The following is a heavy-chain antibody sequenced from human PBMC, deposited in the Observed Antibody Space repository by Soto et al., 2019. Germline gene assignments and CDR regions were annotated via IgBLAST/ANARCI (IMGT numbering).Heavy chain of an antibody. J-gene: IGHJ4*02. D-gene: IGHD1-7*01. CDR3: ARGRTGTAFGY. CDR1: GGSFSGYY. Sequence: SETLSLTCAVYGGSFSGYYWSWIRQPPGKGLEWIGEINHSGSTNYNPSLKSRVTISVDTSKNQFSLKLSSVTAADTAVYYCARGRTGTAFGYWGQGTLVPVSP. CDR2: INHSGST. V-gene: IGHV4-34*01.